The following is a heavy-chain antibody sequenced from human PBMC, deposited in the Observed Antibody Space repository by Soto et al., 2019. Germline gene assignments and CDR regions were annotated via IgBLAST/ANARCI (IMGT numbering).Heavy chain of an antibody. J-gene: IGHJ4*02. CDR2: INWKSDI. Sequence: LRLSCAVSGFTFDDNAMHWVRQAPEKGLEWVSGINWKSDIGYADSVKGRFTISRDNAENSPYLQMNSLRAEDKALYYCAISQDRGGRTTFIYWGQGTQVTVS. CDR3: AISQDRGGRTTFIY. V-gene: IGHV3-9*01. CDR1: GFTFDDNA. D-gene: IGHD3-16*01.